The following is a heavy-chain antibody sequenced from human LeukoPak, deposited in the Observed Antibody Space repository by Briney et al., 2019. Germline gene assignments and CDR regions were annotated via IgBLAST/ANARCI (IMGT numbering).Heavy chain of an antibody. J-gene: IGHJ4*02. CDR2: IRSKAYGGTT. D-gene: IGHD4-17*01. CDR1: GFTFGDYA. V-gene: IGHV3-49*03. Sequence: GGSLRLSCTASGFTFGDYAMSWFRQAPGKGLEWVGFIRSKAYGGTTEYAASVKGRFTISRDDSKSIAYLQMNSLKTEDTAVYYCTRDCSDDHGDYHYYFDYWGQGTLVTVSS. CDR3: TRDCSDDHGDYHYYFDY.